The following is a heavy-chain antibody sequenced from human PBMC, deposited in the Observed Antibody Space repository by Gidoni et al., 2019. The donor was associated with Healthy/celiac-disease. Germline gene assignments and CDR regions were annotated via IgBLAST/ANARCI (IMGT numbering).Heavy chain of an antibody. Sequence: EVQLVESGGGLVKPGGSLRLSCAASGFTFSSYSMNWVRQAPGKGLEWVSSISSSSSYIYYADSVKGRFTISRDNAKNSLYLQMNSLRAEDTAVYYCARDWAIAAAPGSAFDIWGQGTMVTVSS. CDR2: ISSSSSYI. J-gene: IGHJ3*02. V-gene: IGHV3-21*01. D-gene: IGHD6-13*01. CDR3: ARDWAIAAAPGSAFDI. CDR1: GFTFSSYS.